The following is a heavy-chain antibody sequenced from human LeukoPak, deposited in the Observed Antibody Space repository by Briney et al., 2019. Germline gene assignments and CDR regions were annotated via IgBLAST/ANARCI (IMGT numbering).Heavy chain of an antibody. CDR3: AKRYSSNFDY. D-gene: IGHD6-13*01. V-gene: IGHV3-30*02. CDR2: IRYDGSNK. Sequence: GGSLRLSCAASGFTFSSYGMHWVRQTPGKGLEWVAFIRYDGSNKYYADSVKGRFTISRDNSKNTLYLQMNSLRAEDTAVYYCAKRYSSNFDYWGQGTLVTVSS. J-gene: IGHJ4*02. CDR1: GFTFSSYG.